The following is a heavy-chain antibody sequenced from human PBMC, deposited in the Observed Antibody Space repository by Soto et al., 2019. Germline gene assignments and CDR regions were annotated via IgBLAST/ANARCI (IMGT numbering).Heavy chain of an antibody. CDR2: IYYSGST. CDR3: ARLYCSGGSCYWSAFDI. Sequence: SETLSLTCTVSGGSISSGDYYWSWIRQPPGKGLEWIGYIYYSGSTYYNPSLKSRVTISVDTSKNQFSLKLSSVTAADTAVYYCARLYCSGGSCYWSAFDIWGQGTMVTVSS. V-gene: IGHV4-30-4*01. CDR1: GGSISSGDYY. D-gene: IGHD2-15*01. J-gene: IGHJ3*02.